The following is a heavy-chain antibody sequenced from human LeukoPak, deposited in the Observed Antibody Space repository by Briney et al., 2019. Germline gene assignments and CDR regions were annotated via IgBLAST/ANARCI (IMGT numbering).Heavy chain of an antibody. J-gene: IGHJ3*02. Sequence: SETLSLTRAVSGGSISNKNWWSWVRQPPGKGLEWVGEIHYRGGTNYHPSLRSRVTISVDTSKNQFSLKMTSVTAADTAVYYCATPNDAFNMWGQGTMVTVSS. CDR1: GGSISNKNW. CDR3: ATPNDAFNM. CDR2: IHYRGGT. V-gene: IGHV4-4*02.